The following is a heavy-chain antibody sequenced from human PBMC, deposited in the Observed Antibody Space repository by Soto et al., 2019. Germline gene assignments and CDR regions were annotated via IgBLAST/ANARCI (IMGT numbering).Heavy chain of an antibody. CDR2: INPNSGGT. J-gene: IGHJ3*02. CDR1: GYTFTGYY. Sequence: ASVKVSCKASGYTFTGYYMHWVRQAPGQGLEWMGRINPNSGGTNYAQKFQGWVTMTRDTSISTAYMELSRLRSDDTAVYYCAREMGTSRITIFGVVPDDAFDIWGQGTMVTVSS. V-gene: IGHV1-2*04. CDR3: AREMGTSRITIFGVVPDDAFDI. D-gene: IGHD3-3*01.